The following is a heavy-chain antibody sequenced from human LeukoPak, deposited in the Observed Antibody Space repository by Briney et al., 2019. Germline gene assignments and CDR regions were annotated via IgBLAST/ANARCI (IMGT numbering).Heavy chain of an antibody. CDR2: IYSGGST. CDR1: GFTVSSSY. Sequence: GGSLRLSCAASGFTVSSSYMSWVRQAPGKGLEWVSVIYSGGSTYYADSVKGRFTISRDNSKNTLYLEMNSLRAEDTAVYYCARGNRIAAAGYFDYWGQGTLVTVSS. CDR3: ARGNRIAAAGYFDY. V-gene: IGHV3-53*01. J-gene: IGHJ4*02. D-gene: IGHD6-13*01.